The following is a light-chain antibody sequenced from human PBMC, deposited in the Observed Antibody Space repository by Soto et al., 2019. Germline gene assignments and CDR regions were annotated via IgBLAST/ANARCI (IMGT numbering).Light chain of an antibody. CDR3: QAYDSAPPELT. J-gene: IGKJ4*01. V-gene: IGKV1-27*01. Sequence: DIQMTQSPSSLSASVGDRVTITCRASQGVKNDLAWYQQRPGKVLKLLIYDASTLHSGVPSRFSGSGSGTDFTLTISGPQPEDSATYYCQAYDSAPPELTFGGGTKVEIK. CDR2: DAS. CDR1: QGVKND.